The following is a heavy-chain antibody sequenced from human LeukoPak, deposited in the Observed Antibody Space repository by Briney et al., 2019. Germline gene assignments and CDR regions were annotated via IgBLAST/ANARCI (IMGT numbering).Heavy chain of an antibody. D-gene: IGHD3-22*01. Sequence: ASVKVSCKASGYTFTSYGISWVRQAPGQGLEWMGWISAYNGNTNYAQKLQGRVNMTTDTSTSTAYMELRSLRSDDTAVYYCILRDSSGYYRDYWGQGTLVTVSS. CDR3: ILRDSSGYYRDY. J-gene: IGHJ4*02. V-gene: IGHV1-18*01. CDR2: ISAYNGNT. CDR1: GYTFTSYG.